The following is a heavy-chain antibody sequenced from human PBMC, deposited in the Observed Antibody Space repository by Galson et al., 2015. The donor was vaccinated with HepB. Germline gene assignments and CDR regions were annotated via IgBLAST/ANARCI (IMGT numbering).Heavy chain of an antibody. D-gene: IGHD6-13*01. CDR2: VRSKPDGGTE. CDR1: GFSFNNAY. Sequence: SLRLSCAASGFSFNNAYMTWVRQAPGKGLEWVGRVRSKPDGGTEDYAAPVKGRFITSRDESKDILYLQMSSLQIEDTAVYYCTTSAGLPKSLIYWGQGTLVTVSS. V-gene: IGHV3-15*01. CDR3: TTSAGLPKSLIY. J-gene: IGHJ4*02.